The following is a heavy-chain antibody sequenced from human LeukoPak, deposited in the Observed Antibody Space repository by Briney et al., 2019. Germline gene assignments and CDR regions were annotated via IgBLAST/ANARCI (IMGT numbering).Heavy chain of an antibody. Sequence: SETLSLTCTVSGGSISSYYWSWIRQPPGKGLEWIGNIYYSGSTNYNPSLKSRVTISVDTSKNQFSLKLSSVTAADTAVYYCARVDNFWSAFDIWGQGTMVTVSS. CDR2: IYYSGST. J-gene: IGHJ3*02. CDR1: GGSISSYY. D-gene: IGHD3-3*01. CDR3: ARVDNFWSAFDI. V-gene: IGHV4-59*01.